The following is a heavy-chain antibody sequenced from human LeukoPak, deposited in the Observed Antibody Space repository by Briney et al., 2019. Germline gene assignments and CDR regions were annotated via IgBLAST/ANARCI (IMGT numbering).Heavy chain of an antibody. CDR3: AKDREGYSYGYSFYPYYCDY. CDR1: GFTFSSYG. J-gene: IGHJ4*02. CDR2: IWYDGSNK. Sequence: GGSLRLSCAASGFTFSSYGMHWVRQAPGKGLGWVAFIWYDGSNKYYVDSVKGRFTISRDNSKNTLYLQMNSLRAEDTAVYYCAKDREGYSYGYSFYPYYCDYWGQGTLVTVSS. V-gene: IGHV3-30*02. D-gene: IGHD5-18*01.